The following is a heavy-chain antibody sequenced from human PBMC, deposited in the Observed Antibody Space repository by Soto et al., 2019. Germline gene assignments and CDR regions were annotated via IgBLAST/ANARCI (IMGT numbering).Heavy chain of an antibody. CDR3: ARMVGDYGPIYYFDY. V-gene: IGHV6-1*01. D-gene: IGHD4-17*01. J-gene: IGHJ4*02. Sequence: SQTLSLTCAISGNTVSNNRAAWNWIRQSPSRGLEWLGRTYYRSKWYSEYSASVKSRITINPDTSKNQFSLQLNSVTPEDTAVNYCARMVGDYGPIYYFDYWGQGTLVTVSS. CDR1: GNTVSNNRAA. CDR2: TYYRSKWYS.